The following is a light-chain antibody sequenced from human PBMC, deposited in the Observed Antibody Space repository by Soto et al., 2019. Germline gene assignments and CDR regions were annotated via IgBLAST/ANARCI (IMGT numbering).Light chain of an antibody. CDR1: QSVSSSY. Sequence: EIVLTQSPGTLSFSPGERATLTCRASQSVSSSYLAWFQQKPGQAPRLLIYGASSRATGIPDRFSGSGSGTDFTLTISRLEPEDFAVCYCQQYGNAPFTFGPGTKVDIK. CDR3: QQYGNAPFT. CDR2: GAS. V-gene: IGKV3-20*01. J-gene: IGKJ3*01.